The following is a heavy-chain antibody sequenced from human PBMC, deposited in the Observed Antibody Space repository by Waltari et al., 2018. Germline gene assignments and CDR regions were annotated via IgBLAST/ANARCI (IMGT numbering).Heavy chain of an antibody. J-gene: IGHJ1*01. CDR2: IYHSGTT. CDR3: ARDRGRCSGGSCYSEYFQH. CDR1: GYSISSGYY. D-gene: IGHD2-15*01. V-gene: IGHV4-38-2*02. Sequence: QVQLQESGPGLVKPSETLSLTCTVSGYSISSGYYWGCIRHPPVTGLEWIGSIYHSGTTYYNPSLKSRVTIAVDTSKNQFSLKLSSVTAADTAVYYCARDRGRCSGGSCYSEYFQHWGQGTLVTVSS.